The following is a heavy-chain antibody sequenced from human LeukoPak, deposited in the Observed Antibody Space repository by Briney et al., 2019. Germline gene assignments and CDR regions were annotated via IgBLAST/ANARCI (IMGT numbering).Heavy chain of an antibody. CDR2: IIPIFGIA. CDR3: ARDLTSKKYSSGWPFDY. J-gene: IGHJ4*02. V-gene: IGHV1-69*04. D-gene: IGHD6-19*01. CDR1: GGTFSSYA. Sequence: ASVKVSCKASGGTFSSYAISWVRQAPGQGLEWMGRIIPIFGIANYAQKFQGRVTITADKSTSTAYMELSSLRSEDTAVYYCARDLTSKKYSSGWPFDYWGQGTLVTVSS.